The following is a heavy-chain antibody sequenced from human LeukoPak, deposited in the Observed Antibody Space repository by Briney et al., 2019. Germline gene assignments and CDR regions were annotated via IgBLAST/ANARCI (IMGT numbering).Heavy chain of an antibody. V-gene: IGHV4-4*07. CDR3: AREAPGVVVVAATPYYVDY. CDR2: IYTSGST. Sequence: SETLSLTCTVSGGSISSYYWSWIRQPAGKGLEWIGRIYTSGSTNYNPSLKSRVTMSVDTSKNQFSLKLSSVTAADTAVYYCAREAPGVVVVAATPYYVDYWGQGTLVTVSS. D-gene: IGHD2-15*01. J-gene: IGHJ4*02. CDR1: GGSISSYY.